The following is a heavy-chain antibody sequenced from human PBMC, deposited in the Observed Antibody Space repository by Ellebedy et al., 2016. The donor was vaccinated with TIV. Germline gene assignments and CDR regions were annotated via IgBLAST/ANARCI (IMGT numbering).Heavy chain of an antibody. Sequence: GGSLRLXXAASGFTFSSHGMNWVRQAPGKGLEWVAVISYDGSSKYSSDSVKGRFSISRDNSENTLYLQMNSLRAEDTAVYYCAKDRGIRYSSSWFDAFDIWGQGTMVTVSS. CDR1: GFTFSSHG. D-gene: IGHD6-13*01. V-gene: IGHV3-30*18. J-gene: IGHJ3*02. CDR3: AKDRGIRYSSSWFDAFDI. CDR2: ISYDGSSK.